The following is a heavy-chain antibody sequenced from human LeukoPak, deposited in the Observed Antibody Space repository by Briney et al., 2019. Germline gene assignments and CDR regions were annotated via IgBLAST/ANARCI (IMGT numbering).Heavy chain of an antibody. J-gene: IGHJ4*02. CDR1: GYTFTGYY. D-gene: IGHD3-9*01. V-gene: IGHV1-2*02. CDR2: INPNSGGT. Sequence: ASVKVSCKASGYTFTGYYMHWVRQAPGQGLEWMGWINPNSGGTNYAQKFQGRVTMTRDTSISTAYMELSRLRSDDTAVYYCARVDEGGLRYSDWLYDYNDYWGQGTLVTVSS. CDR3: ARVDEGGLRYSDWLYDYNDY.